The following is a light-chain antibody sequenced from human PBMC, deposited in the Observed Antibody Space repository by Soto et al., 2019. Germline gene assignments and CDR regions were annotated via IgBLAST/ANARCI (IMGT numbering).Light chain of an antibody. CDR2: EVS. J-gene: IGLJ1*01. V-gene: IGLV2-14*01. Sequence: QSALTQPASVSGSHGQSITISCTGTSSDVGGYNYVSRYQQHPGKAPKLMIYEVSNRPSGVSNRFSGSKSGNTASLTISGLQAEDEADYCCSSYTSSSIDYVFGTGTKVAVL. CDR3: SSYTSSSIDYV. CDR1: SSDVGGYNY.